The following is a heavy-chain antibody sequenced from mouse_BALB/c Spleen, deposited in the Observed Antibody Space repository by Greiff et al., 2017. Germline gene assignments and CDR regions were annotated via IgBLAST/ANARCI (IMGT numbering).Heavy chain of an antibody. D-gene: IGHD3-2*02. Sequence: EVQGVESGGGLVKPGGSLKLSCAASGFTFSSYAMSWVRQTPEKRLEWVASISSGGSTYYPDSVKGRFTISRDNARNILYLQMSSLRSEDTAMYYCASKGYYYAMDYWGQGTSVTVSS. CDR1: GFTFSSYA. CDR2: ISSGGST. V-gene: IGHV5-6-5*01. CDR3: ASKGYYYAMDY. J-gene: IGHJ4*01.